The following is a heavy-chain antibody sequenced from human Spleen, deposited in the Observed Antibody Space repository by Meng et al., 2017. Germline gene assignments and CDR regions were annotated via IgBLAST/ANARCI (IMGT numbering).Heavy chain of an antibody. J-gene: IGHJ4*02. V-gene: IGHV3-30*04. CDR3: VRVSISGWLTPIDY. Sequence: GESLKISCAASGFTFSSYAMHWVRQAPGKGLERVAAISRDGSNKYYGDSVKGRFSIARDDSKSMLYLEMNSLRADDTAVYYCVRVSISGWLTPIDYWGQGTLVTVSS. CDR2: ISRDGSNK. D-gene: IGHD6-19*01. CDR1: GFTFSSYA.